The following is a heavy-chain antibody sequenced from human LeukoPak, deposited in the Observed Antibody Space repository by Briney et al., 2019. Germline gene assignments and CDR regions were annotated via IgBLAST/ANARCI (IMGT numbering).Heavy chain of an antibody. CDR3: ARDHFYASSFDI. J-gene: IGHJ3*02. D-gene: IGHD2/OR15-2a*01. CDR1: GFTVSSNY. Sequence: PGGSLRLSCAASGFTVSSNYMSWVRQAPGKGLEWVSVIYSGGSTYYADSVKGRFTISRDNSKNTLYLQMNSLRAEDTAVYYCARDHFYASSFDIWGQGTMVTVSS. CDR2: IYSGGST. V-gene: IGHV3-66*01.